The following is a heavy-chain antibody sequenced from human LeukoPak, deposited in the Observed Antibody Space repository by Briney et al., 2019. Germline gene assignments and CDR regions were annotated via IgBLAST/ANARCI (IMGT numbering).Heavy chain of an antibody. J-gene: IGHJ4*02. Sequence: GGSLILSCAASGFTFSSYAMSWVRQAPKKGLEWVSAISCSGGTTYYADSVKGRFIISRDNSKNTLYLQMNSLRAEDTAVYYCAKRHYDFWSGYQNQMYYFDYWGQGALVTVSS. D-gene: IGHD3-3*01. CDR3: AKRHYDFWSGYQNQMYYFDY. CDR2: ISCSGGTT. V-gene: IGHV3-23*01. CDR1: GFTFSSYA.